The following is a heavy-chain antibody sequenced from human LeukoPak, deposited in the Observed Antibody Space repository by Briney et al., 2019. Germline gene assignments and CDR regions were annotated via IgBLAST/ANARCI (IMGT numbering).Heavy chain of an antibody. CDR3: ERQRDSSEHLKYHWFDP. V-gene: IGHV1-46*01. J-gene: IGHJ5*02. CDR1: GYTFTSYY. CDR2: INPSGGST. D-gene: IGHD6-13*01. Sequence: ASLKLSCTACGYTFTSYYMHWVRQAPGQGLEWMGIINPSGGSTSYAQKFQGRVTLTRDMSTSTVYMELSSLRSEDTAVYYCERQRDSSEHLKYHWFDPWGEGTRVTVPS.